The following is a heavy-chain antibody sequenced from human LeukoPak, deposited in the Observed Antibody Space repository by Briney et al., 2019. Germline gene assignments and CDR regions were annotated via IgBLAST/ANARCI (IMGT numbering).Heavy chain of an antibody. J-gene: IGHJ2*01. CDR1: EFTFSGYW. Sequence: GGSLRLSCAASEFTFSGYWMTWVRQVPGKGPEWVADIKQDGSQKNYMDSVKGRFTISRDNARNSLFLQMNSLRVEDTAVYYCARGSSGYYYSHWHFDLWGRGTLLTVSS. CDR3: ARGSSGYYYSHWHFDL. D-gene: IGHD3-22*01. CDR2: IKQDGSQK. V-gene: IGHV3-7*01.